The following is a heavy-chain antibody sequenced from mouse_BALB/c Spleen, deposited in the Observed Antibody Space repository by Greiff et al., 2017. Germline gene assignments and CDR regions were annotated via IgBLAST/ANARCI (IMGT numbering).Heavy chain of an antibody. Sequence: EVKLVESGPSLVKPSQTLSLTCSVTGDSITSGYWNWIRKFPGNKLEYMGYISYSGSTYYNPSLKSRISITRDTSKNQYYLQLNSVTTEDTATYYCARLELGPHWYFDVWGAGTTVTVSS. CDR1: GDSITSGY. V-gene: IGHV3-8*02. CDR2: ISYSGST. J-gene: IGHJ1*01. CDR3: ARLELGPHWYFDV. D-gene: IGHD4-1*01.